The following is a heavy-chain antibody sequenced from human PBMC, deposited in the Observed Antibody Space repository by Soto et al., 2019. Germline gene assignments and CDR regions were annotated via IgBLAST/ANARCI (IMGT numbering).Heavy chain of an antibody. CDR3: ARGYYYGSGRPTPGGMDV. CDR1: GYTFTSYG. Sequence: QVQLVQSGAEVKEPGASVKVSCKASGYTFTSYGLNWVRQAPGQGLEWMGWISAYNGNTNYAQKFQGRVTMTTDTSTSTAYMELRSLRSDDTAVYYCARGYYYGSGRPTPGGMDVWGQGTTVTVSS. D-gene: IGHD3-10*01. V-gene: IGHV1-18*01. J-gene: IGHJ6*02. CDR2: ISAYNGNT.